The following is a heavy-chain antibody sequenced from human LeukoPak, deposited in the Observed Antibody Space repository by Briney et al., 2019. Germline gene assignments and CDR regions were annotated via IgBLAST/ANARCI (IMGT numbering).Heavy chain of an antibody. V-gene: IGHV3-53*01. CDR1: GFTVSSNS. CDR2: IYSGGNT. D-gene: IGHD6-13*01. CDR3: ARDEGLTSSWSGGYYYGMDV. J-gene: IGHJ6*02. Sequence: PGGSLRLSCAASGFTVSSNSMSWVRQAPGKGLEWVSVIYSGGNTYYADSVKGRFTISRDNSRNTLYLQMNSLRAEDTAVYYCARDEGLTSSWSGGYYYGMDVWGQGTTVTVSS.